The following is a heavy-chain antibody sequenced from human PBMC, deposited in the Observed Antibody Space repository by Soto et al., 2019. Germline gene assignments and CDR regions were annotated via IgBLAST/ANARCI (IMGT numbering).Heavy chain of an antibody. CDR2: IIPFFGTA. D-gene: IGHD4-17*01. J-gene: IGHJ4*02. Sequence: KVSCKASGGTFSTFGISWVRQAPGQGLEWMGGIIPFFGTARYSQKFEDRITITADESTNTVYMDLRSLTSEDTAIYYCAKSAPMDAGDKYYYDFWGQGALVTVSS. CDR3: AKSAPMDAGDKYYYDF. CDR1: GGTFSTFG. V-gene: IGHV1-69*01.